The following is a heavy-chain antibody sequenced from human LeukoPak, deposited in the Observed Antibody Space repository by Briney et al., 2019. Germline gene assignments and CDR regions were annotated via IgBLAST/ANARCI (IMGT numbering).Heavy chain of an antibody. CDR3: ARLLDNDSSGDPDTFDV. CDR1: GGSITSHY. V-gene: IGHV4-59*11. CDR2: VYFTGRT. D-gene: IGHD3-22*01. J-gene: IGHJ3*01. Sequence: SETLSLTCTVSGGSITSHYRSWIRQPPGKGLDWIGFVYFTGRTRYNRSLQSRVTISIDTSENKFSMKLTSVTAADTAVYYCARLLDNDSSGDPDTFDVWGRGTVVTVSS.